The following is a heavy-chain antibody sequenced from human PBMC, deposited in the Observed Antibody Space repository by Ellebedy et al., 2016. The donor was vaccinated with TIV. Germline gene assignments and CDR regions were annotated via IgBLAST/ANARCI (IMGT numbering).Heavy chain of an antibody. CDR3: ARGVGDYYFDS. CDR2: ISSDTLTT. CDR1: GFTFSSYN. V-gene: IGHV3-48*04. J-gene: IGHJ4*02. Sequence: GGSLRLSCAASGFTFSSYNIIWVRQAPGKGLEWISYISSDTLTTEYADSVKGRFTISRDNAKRSLYLQMNSLRAGATAVYYCARGVGDYYFDSWGQGTLVTVSS.